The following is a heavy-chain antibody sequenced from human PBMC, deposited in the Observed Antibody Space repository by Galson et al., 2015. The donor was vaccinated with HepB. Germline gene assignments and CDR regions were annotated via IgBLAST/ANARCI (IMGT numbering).Heavy chain of an antibody. V-gene: IGHV4-30-4*01. Sequence: TLSLTCAVSGGSISSGGYYWSWIRQPPGKGLEWIGYIYYSGSTYYNPSLKSRVTISVDTSKNQFSLKLSSVTAADTAVYYCARGVVVLTGRGKYYFDYWGQGTLVTVSS. CDR2: IYYSGST. CDR1: GGSISSGGYY. D-gene: IGHD3-22*01. CDR3: ARGVVVLTGRGKYYFDY. J-gene: IGHJ4*02.